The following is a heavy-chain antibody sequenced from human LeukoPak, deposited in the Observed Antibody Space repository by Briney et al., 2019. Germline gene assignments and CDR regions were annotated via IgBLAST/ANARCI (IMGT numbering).Heavy chain of an antibody. CDR1: GFTFSNYA. D-gene: IGHD3-22*01. CDR2: ISGSGGDT. V-gene: IGHV3-23*01. CDR3: AKGLSVITPYYFDF. J-gene: IGHJ4*02. Sequence: GGSLRLSCAASGFTFSNYAMSWVRQAPGKGLEWVSTISGSGGDTYYADCVKGRFTISRDYSKNTLYLQMNSLRGEDTAVYYCAKGLSVITPYYFDFWGQGTLVTVSS.